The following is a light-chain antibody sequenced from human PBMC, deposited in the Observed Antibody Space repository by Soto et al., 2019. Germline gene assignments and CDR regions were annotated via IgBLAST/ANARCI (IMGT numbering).Light chain of an antibody. Sequence: EIVMTQSPATLSVSPGERATLSCRASQSVSSNLAWYQQKPGQAPRLLIYGASTRATGIPARFSGSGSGTEFNLNISSLQSEDFAVYYCQQYNNWPLTFGPGTKVDIK. CDR3: QQYNNWPLT. J-gene: IGKJ3*01. V-gene: IGKV3-15*01. CDR1: QSVSSN. CDR2: GAS.